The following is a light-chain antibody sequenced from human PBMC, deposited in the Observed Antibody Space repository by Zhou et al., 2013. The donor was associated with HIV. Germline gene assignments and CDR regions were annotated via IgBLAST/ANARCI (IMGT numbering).Light chain of an antibody. J-gene: IGKJ4*01. CDR2: AAS. CDR1: QAINYD. V-gene: IGKV1-16*01. CDR3: LQYNSYPFT. Sequence: IQMTQAPSSLSAYVGDKVVVTCRASQAINYDLMWFQQKPGRSPKSLIYAASSLQRGVSPRFSGSVSGTEFTLTITSLQPEDRATYFCLQYNSYPFTFGGGTKVEIK.